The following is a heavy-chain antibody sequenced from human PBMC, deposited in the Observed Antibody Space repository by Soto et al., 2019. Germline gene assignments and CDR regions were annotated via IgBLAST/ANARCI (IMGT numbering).Heavy chain of an antibody. Sequence: ASVKVSCKASGGTFSSYTISWVRQAPGQGLEWMGWISAYNGNTNYAQKLQGRVTMTTDTSTSTAYMELRSLRSDDTAVYYCARSDSSGYYYVDYWGQGTLVTVSS. V-gene: IGHV1-18*01. CDR1: GGTFSSYT. D-gene: IGHD3-22*01. CDR2: ISAYNGNT. CDR3: ARSDSSGYYYVDY. J-gene: IGHJ4*02.